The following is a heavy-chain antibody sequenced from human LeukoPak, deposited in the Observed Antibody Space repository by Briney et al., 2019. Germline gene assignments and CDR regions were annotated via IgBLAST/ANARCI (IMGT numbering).Heavy chain of an antibody. D-gene: IGHD1-26*01. CDR1: GGSISSYY. CDR2: IYYSGST. CDR3: ARLWWELPQWDYYYYGMDV. V-gene: IGHV4-39*01. Sequence: SETLSLTCTVSGGSISSYYWSWIRQPPGKGLEWIGSIYYSGSTYYNPSLKSRVTISVDTSKNQFSLKLSSVTAADTAVYYCARLWWELPQWDYYYYGMDVWGQGTTVTVSS. J-gene: IGHJ6*02.